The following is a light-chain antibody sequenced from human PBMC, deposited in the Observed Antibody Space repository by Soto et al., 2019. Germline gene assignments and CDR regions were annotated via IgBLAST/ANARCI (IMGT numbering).Light chain of an antibody. CDR2: QVT. CDR3: SSYTDSTNYV. CDR1: SSDAGTRNF. Sequence: QSVLTQPASVSGSPGQSITISCTGTSSDAGTRNFVPWYQQHPGKAPKLMIYQVTNRPSGVSNRFSGSKSGNTASLTISGLQAEDEADYYCSSYTDSTNYVFGTGTKVTVL. V-gene: IGLV2-14*01. J-gene: IGLJ1*01.